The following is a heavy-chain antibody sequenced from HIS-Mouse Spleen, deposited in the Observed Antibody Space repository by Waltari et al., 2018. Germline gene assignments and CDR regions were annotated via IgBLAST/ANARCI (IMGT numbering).Heavy chain of an antibody. V-gene: IGHV4-39*07. CDR2: IYYSGST. Sequence: QLQLQESGPGLVTPSETLSLTCTVSCGSISSSRYSWCWLRQPPGKGLEWIGSIYYSGSTYDNPSLKSRVTISVETSKSQFSLKLSSVTAAETAVYYCAREIPYSSSWYDWYFDLWGRGTLVTVSS. D-gene: IGHD6-13*01. CDR3: AREIPYSSSWYDWYFDL. CDR1: CGSISSSRYS. J-gene: IGHJ2*01.